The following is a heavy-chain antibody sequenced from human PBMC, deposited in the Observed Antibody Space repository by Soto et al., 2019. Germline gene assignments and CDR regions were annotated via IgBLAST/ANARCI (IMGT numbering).Heavy chain of an antibody. D-gene: IGHD2-2*01. CDR1: GYSFTSYW. V-gene: IGHV5-51*01. Sequence: GESLKISCKGSGYSFTSYWIGWVRQMRGEGLEWRGIIYPGDSDTRYSASFRGQVSSSADKSISTAYLQWSSLKASDTALCYCARLKDVVVPAAIFSGYYGMDVWGQGTTVTVSS. CDR2: IYPGDSDT. CDR3: ARLKDVVVPAAIFSGYYGMDV. J-gene: IGHJ6*02.